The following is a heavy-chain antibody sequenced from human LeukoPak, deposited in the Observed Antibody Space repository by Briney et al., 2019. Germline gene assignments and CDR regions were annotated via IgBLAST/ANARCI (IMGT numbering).Heavy chain of an antibody. V-gene: IGHV3-30*02. CDR1: GFTFSSYG. D-gene: IGHD4-11*01. Sequence: PGGSLRLSCAASGFTFSSYGMHWVRQAPGKGLEWVAFIRNDGSNRYYADSMKGRFTISRDNSKNTLYLQMSSLRAEDTAVYYCAKDIGYSNNYYYMDVWGRGTTVTVSS. CDR2: IRNDGSNR. J-gene: IGHJ6*03. CDR3: AKDIGYSNNYYYMDV.